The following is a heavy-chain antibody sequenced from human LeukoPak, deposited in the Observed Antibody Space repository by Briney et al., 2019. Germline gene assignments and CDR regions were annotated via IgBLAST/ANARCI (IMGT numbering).Heavy chain of an antibody. D-gene: IGHD4-11*01. J-gene: IGHJ4*02. CDR1: GYTFTSYG. Sequence: ASVKVSCKASGYTFTSYGISWVRQAPGQGLEWMGWISAYNGNTNYAQKFQGRVTMTRDTSISTAYMELSRLRSDDTAVYYCARGFDYSNYAEGYWGQGTLVTVSS. V-gene: IGHV1-18*01. CDR3: ARGFDYSNYAEGY. CDR2: ISAYNGNT.